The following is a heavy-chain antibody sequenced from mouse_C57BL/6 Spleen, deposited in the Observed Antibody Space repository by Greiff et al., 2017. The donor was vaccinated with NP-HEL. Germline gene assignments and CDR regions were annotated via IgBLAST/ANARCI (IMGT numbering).Heavy chain of an antibody. CDR3: AREENYYGSSSWFAY. J-gene: IGHJ3*01. CDR1: GYTFTSYW. D-gene: IGHD1-1*01. V-gene: IGHV1-64*01. Sequence: QVQLQQSGAELVKPGASVKLSCKASGYTFTSYWMHWVKQRPGQGLEWIGMIHPNSGSTNYNEKFKSKATLTVDKSSSTAYMQLSSLTSEDSAVYYCAREENYYGSSSWFAYWGQGTLVTVSA. CDR2: IHPNSGST.